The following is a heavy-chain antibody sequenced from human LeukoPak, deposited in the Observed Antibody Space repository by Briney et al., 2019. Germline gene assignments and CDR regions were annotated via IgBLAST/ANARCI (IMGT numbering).Heavy chain of an antibody. J-gene: IGHJ4*02. CDR2: TYYRSKWYN. V-gene: IGHV6-1*01. CDR3: ARDVGASNYFDY. Sequence: PSQTLSLTCALSGDSLSSNSAAWDWIRQSPSRGLEWLGRTYYRSKWYNDYAVSVKSRITINPDTSKNQFSLQLNSVTPEDTAVYYCARDVGASNYFDYWGQGTLVTVSS. D-gene: IGHD1-26*01. CDR1: GDSLSSNSAA.